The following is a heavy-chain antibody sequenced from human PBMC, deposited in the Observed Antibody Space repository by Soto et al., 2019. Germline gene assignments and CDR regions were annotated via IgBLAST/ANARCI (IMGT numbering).Heavy chain of an antibody. CDR2: IRSKAYGGTT. D-gene: IGHD6-19*01. CDR1: GFTFGDYA. V-gene: IGHV3-49*04. J-gene: IGHJ4*02. CDR3: TRVAYSSGTFNY. Sequence: GGSLRLSCTASGFTFGDYAMSWVRQAPGKGLEWVGFIRSKAYGGTTEYAASVKGRFTISRDDSKSIAYLQMNSLKTEDTAVYYFTRVAYSSGTFNYWGQGTLVTVSS.